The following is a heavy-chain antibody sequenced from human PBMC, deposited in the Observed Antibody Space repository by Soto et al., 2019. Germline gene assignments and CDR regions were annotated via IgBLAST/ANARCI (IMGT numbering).Heavy chain of an antibody. CDR2: IYYCGST. D-gene: IGHD6-6*01. V-gene: IGHV4-59*01. Sequence: QVQLQESGPGLVKPSETLSLTCTVSGGSISSYYWSWIRQPPGKGLEWIGYIYYCGSTNYNPSLKSRVTKSVDPSKNQFSLKLSSVTAADTAVYYCARGVVSSSPHFDYWGQGTLVTVSS. CDR3: ARGVVSSSPHFDY. CDR1: GGSISSYY. J-gene: IGHJ4*02.